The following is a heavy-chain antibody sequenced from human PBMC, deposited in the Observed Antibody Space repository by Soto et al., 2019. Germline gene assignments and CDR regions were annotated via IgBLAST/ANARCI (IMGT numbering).Heavy chain of an antibody. CDR3: ARGGWQPRGFDY. D-gene: IGHD2-15*01. J-gene: IGHJ4*02. CDR2: INHSGST. CDR1: GGSFSGYY. V-gene: IGHV4-34*01. Sequence: QVQLQQWGAGLLKPSETLSLTCAVYGGSFSGYYWSWIRQPPGKGLEWIGEINHSGSTNYNPSLKSRVTISVDTSKNQFSLKLSSVTAADTAVYYCARGGWQPRGFDYWGQGTLVTVSS.